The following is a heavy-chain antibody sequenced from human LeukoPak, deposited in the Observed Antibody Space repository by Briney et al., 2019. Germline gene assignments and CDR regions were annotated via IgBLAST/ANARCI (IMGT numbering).Heavy chain of an antibody. CDR2: IIPIFGTA. J-gene: IGHJ6*03. CDR3: ARGRQQLVPYYYYYMDV. V-gene: IGHV1-69*05. Sequence: GSSVRVSCKASGGTFSSYAISWVRQAPGQGREWMGGIIPIFGTANYAQKFQGRVTITTDESTSTAYMELSSLRSEDTAVYYCARGRQQLVPYYYYYMDVWGKGTTVTVSS. D-gene: IGHD6-13*01. CDR1: GGTFSSYA.